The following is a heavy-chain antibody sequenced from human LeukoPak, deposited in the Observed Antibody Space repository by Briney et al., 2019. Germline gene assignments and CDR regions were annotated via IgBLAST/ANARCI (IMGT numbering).Heavy chain of an antibody. V-gene: IGHV1-2*02. CDR3: ARVVLAAARGGVADY. Sequence: ASVKVSCKASGCTFTGYYMHWVRQAPGQGLEWMGWINPNSGGTNYAQKFQGRVTMTRDTSISTAYMELSRLRSDDTAVYYCARVVLAAARGGVADYWGQGTLVTVSS. J-gene: IGHJ4*02. CDR2: INPNSGGT. CDR1: GCTFTGYY. D-gene: IGHD6-13*01.